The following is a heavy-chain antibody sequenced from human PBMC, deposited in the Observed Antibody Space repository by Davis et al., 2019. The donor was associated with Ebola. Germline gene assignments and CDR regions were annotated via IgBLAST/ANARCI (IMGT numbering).Heavy chain of an antibody. Sequence: ASVKVSCKASGYTFTSYGISWVRQAPGQGLEWMGWISAYNGNTNYAQKLQGRVTMTRDTSTSTVYMELSSLRSEDTAVYYCARAGSAAPFDYWGQGTLVTVSS. J-gene: IGHJ4*02. CDR3: ARAGSAAPFDY. V-gene: IGHV1-18*01. CDR2: ISAYNGNT. CDR1: GYTFTSYG. D-gene: IGHD6-13*01.